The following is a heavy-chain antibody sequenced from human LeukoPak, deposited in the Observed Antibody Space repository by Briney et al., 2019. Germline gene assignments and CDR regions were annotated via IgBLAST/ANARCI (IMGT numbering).Heavy chain of an antibody. J-gene: IGHJ6*02. CDR3: ARARYCSGGSCYSARYYGMDV. CDR2: IYYSGST. D-gene: IGHD2-15*01. V-gene: IGHV4-39*07. Sequence: SETLSLTCTVSGGSISSSSYYWGWIRQPPGKGLEWIGSIYYSGSTYYNPSLKSRVTISVDTSKNQFSLKLSSVTAADTAVYYCARARYCSGGSCYSARYYGMDVWGQGTTVTVSS. CDR1: GGSISSSSYY.